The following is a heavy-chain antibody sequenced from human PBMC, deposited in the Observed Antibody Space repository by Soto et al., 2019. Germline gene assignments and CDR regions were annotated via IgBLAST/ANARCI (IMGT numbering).Heavy chain of an antibody. V-gene: IGHV1-69*02. D-gene: IGHD2-15*01. CDR3: ARSCSGGSCYSDAFDI. CDR1: GGTFSSYT. CDR2: IIPILGIA. J-gene: IGHJ3*02. Sequence: GASVKVSCKASGGTFSSYTISWVRQAPGQGLEWMGRIIPILGIANYAQKFQGRVTITADKSTSTAYMELSSLRSEDTAVYYCARSCSGGSCYSDAFDIWGQGTMVTVSS.